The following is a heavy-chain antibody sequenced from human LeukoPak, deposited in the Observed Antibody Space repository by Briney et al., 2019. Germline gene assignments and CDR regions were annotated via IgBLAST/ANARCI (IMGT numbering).Heavy chain of an antibody. J-gene: IGHJ4*02. V-gene: IGHV3-21*01. CDR1: GFTFSSYS. CDR3: ARDQSVDIVATISRRGTDY. Sequence: GGSLRLSCAAYGFTFSSYSMNWVRQAPGKGLEWVSSISSSSYIYYADSVKGRFNISRDNAKNELELKMNNMRAEDTAVYYCARDQSVDIVATISRRGTDYWGQGTLVTVSS. D-gene: IGHD5-12*01. CDR2: ISSSSYI.